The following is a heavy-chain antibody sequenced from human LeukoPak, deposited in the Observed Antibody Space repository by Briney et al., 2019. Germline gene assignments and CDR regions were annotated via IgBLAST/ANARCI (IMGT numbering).Heavy chain of an antibody. CDR3: ARGPYDILTGYYLNY. D-gene: IGHD3-9*01. J-gene: IGHJ4*02. CDR1: GFTFSSYS. CDR2: ISSSSSYI. V-gene: IGHV3-21*01. Sequence: GGSLRLSCAASGFTFSSYSMNWVRQAPGKVLEWVSSISSSSSYIYYADSVKGRFTISRDNAKNSLYLQMNSLRAEDTAVYYCARGPYDILTGYYLNYWGQGTLVTVSS.